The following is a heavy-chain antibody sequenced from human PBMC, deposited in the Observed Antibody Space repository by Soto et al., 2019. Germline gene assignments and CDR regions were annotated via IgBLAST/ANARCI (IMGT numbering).Heavy chain of an antibody. CDR2: ISGSGGST. Sequence: EVQLLESGGGLVQPGGSLRLSCVASGFTFRSYAMSWVRQAPGKGLEWVSAISGSGGSTYYADSVKGRFTISRDNSKNTLYLQMNSLRAEDTAVYYCARAYCSSTSCYAENWFDPWGQGTLVTVSS. V-gene: IGHV3-23*01. CDR1: GFTFRSYA. J-gene: IGHJ5*02. D-gene: IGHD2-2*01. CDR3: ARAYCSSTSCYAENWFDP.